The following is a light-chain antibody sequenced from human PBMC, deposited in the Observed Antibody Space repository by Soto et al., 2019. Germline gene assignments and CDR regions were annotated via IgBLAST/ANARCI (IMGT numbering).Light chain of an antibody. CDR1: QSVSSSY. CDR2: GAS. CDR3: QQYGSSPLT. V-gene: IGKV3-20*01. Sequence: EIVLTQSPGTLSLSPGESATLSCRVSQSVSSSYLAWYQQKPGQAPRLLIYGASSRATGIPDRFSGSGSGTDFTLTISRLEPEDFAVYYCQQYGSSPLTFGQGTKLEIK. J-gene: IGKJ2*01.